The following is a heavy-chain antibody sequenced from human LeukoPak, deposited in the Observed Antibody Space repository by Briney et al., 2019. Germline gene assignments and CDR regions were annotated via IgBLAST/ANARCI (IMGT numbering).Heavy chain of an antibody. D-gene: IGHD4-23*01. V-gene: IGHV4-61*01. Sequence: SETLSLTCTVSGGSVSSGNHYWSWIRQPPGRGLEWIGYIYYTGDTTYNPSLKSRVTISIDTSKNQFSLKVTSVTATDTAIYYCARGKTWFAPWGQETLVTISS. CDR1: GGSVSSGNHY. CDR2: IYYTGDT. CDR3: ARGKTWFAP. J-gene: IGHJ5*02.